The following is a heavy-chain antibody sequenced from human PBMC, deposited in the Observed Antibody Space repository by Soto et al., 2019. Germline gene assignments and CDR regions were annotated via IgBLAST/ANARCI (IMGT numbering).Heavy chain of an antibody. D-gene: IGHD2-15*01. CDR1: GGSISSYY. Sequence: QVQLQESGPGLVKPSETLSLTCTVSGGSISSYYWSWIRQPPGKGLEWIGYIYYSGSTNYNPSLKSRVTISVDTSKNQFSLKLSSVTAADTAVYYCARAYGGNCFVYWGQGTPVTVSS. V-gene: IGHV4-59*01. CDR3: ARAYGGNCFVY. J-gene: IGHJ4*02. CDR2: IYYSGST.